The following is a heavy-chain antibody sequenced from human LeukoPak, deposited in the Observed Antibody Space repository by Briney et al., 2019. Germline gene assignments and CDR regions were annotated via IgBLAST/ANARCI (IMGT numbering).Heavy chain of an antibody. V-gene: IGHV4-59*08. D-gene: IGHD3-10*01. J-gene: IGHJ4*02. CDR3: ARNVVRGVSDYFDY. CDR1: GGSISSYS. CDR2: MYHNGNI. Sequence: PSETLSLTCTVSGGSISSYSWSWIRQPPGKGLEWIGYMYHNGNISYNPSLKSRVTISVDTSKNQFSLKLSSVTAADTAVYYCARNVVRGVSDYFDYWGQGTLVTVSS.